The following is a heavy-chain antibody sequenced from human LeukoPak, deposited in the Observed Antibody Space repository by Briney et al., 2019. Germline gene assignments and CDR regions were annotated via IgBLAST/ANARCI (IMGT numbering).Heavy chain of an antibody. D-gene: IGHD2/OR15-2a*01. Sequence: GGSLRLSCAASGFTFSSYNMNWVRQAPGKGLEWVSSISSSSNYIYYADSVKGRFTISRDNAENSLYLQMDSLTAEDTAVYYCTRKGSQWDFLVDYWGQGTRVTVSP. CDR3: TRKGSQWDFLVDY. CDR1: GFTFSSYN. J-gene: IGHJ4*02. CDR2: ISSSSNYI. V-gene: IGHV3-21*01.